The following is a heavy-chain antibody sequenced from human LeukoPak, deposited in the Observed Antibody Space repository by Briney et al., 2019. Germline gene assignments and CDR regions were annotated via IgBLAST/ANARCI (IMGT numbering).Heavy chain of an antibody. CDR3: ASGYDILTLDY. D-gene: IGHD3-9*01. CDR2: ISYDGSNK. V-gene: IGHV3-30-3*01. Sequence: GGSLRLSCAASGFTFSSYAMHWVRQAPGKGLEWVAVISYDGSNKYYADSVKGRSTISRDSSKNTLYLQMNSLRAEDTAVYYCASGYDILTLDYWGQGTLVTVSS. CDR1: GFTFSSYA. J-gene: IGHJ4*02.